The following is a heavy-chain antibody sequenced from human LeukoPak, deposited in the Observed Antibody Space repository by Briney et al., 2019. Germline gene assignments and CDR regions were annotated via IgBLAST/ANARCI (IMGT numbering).Heavy chain of an antibody. D-gene: IGHD4-11*01. CDR3: TSLYT. V-gene: IGHV3-30*03. CDR1: GFTFSSYG. Sequence: GGSLRLSCAASGFTFSSYGMPRVRQAPGKGLEWVAAISNDGNKKYYADSVKGRFSISRDNSKNTLYVQMHSLRPEDTAVYYCTSLYTWGQGTMVIVSS. J-gene: IGHJ3*01. CDR2: ISNDGNKK.